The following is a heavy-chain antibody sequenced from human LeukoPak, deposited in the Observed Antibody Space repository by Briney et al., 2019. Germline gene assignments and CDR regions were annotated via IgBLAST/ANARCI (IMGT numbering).Heavy chain of an antibody. V-gene: IGHV3-53*01. D-gene: IGHD1-26*01. J-gene: IGHJ4*02. CDR1: GFTVSSNY. Sequence: GGSLRLSCAASGFTVSSNYMSWVRQAPGKGLEWVSVLYDDGSTYYADSVKGRFTNSRDNSKNTLYLQMNSLRAEDTAVYYCARGDRGYFDYWGQGTLVTVSS. CDR3: ARGDRGYFDY. CDR2: LYDDGST.